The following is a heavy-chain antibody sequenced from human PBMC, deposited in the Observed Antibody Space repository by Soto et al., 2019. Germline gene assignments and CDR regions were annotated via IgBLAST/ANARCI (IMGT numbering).Heavy chain of an antibody. D-gene: IGHD3-16*01. CDR1: GGSISSYY. CDR2: IYYSGST. Sequence: PSETLSLTCTVSGGSISSYYWSWIRQPPGKGLELIGYIYYSGSTNYNPSLKSRFTISVDTSKNQFSLKLSSVTAADTAVYYCARLGAQEIDPWGQGTLVTVSS. CDR3: ARLGAQEIDP. V-gene: IGHV4-59*08. J-gene: IGHJ5*02.